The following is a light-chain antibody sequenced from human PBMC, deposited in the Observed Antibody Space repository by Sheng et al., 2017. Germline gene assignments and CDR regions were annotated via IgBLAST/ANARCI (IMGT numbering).Light chain of an antibody. CDR1: QSISNN. Sequence: EIVMTQSPATLSVSPGESATLSCRASQSISNNLAWYQQKPGQAPRLLIYDASNRATGIPARFSGSGFGTDFTLTISSLEPEDFAVYYCQQRSNWPPTFGGGTEGGRSN. CDR2: DAS. CDR3: QQRSNWPPT. J-gene: IGKJ4*01. V-gene: IGKV3-11*01.